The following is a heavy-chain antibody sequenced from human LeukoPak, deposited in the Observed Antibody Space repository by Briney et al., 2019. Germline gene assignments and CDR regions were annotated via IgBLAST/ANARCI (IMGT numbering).Heavy chain of an antibody. CDR2: IYSGGST. D-gene: IGHD4-23*01. J-gene: IGHJ4*02. CDR1: GFTVNSNY. Sequence: GGSLRLSCAASGFTVNSNYMSWVRQAPGKGLEWVSVIYSGGSTYYADSVEGRFTISRDNSKNTPYLQMNSLRAEDTAVYYCAREVGTASDYWGQGTLVTVSS. V-gene: IGHV3-53*01. CDR3: AREVGTASDY.